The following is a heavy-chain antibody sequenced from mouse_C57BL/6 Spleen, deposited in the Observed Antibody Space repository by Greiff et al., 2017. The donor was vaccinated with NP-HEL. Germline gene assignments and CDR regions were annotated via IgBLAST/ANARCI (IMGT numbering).Heavy chain of an antibody. Sequence: EVNVVESVAELVRPGASVKLSCTASGFNIKNTYMHWVKQRPEQGLEWIGRIDPANGNTKYAPKFQGKATITADTSSNTAYLQLSSLTSEDTAIYYCARSTMVTLYWYFDVWGTGTTVTVSS. V-gene: IGHV14-3*01. CDR1: GFNIKNTY. D-gene: IGHD2-1*01. J-gene: IGHJ1*03. CDR3: ARSTMVTLYWYFDV. CDR2: IDPANGNT.